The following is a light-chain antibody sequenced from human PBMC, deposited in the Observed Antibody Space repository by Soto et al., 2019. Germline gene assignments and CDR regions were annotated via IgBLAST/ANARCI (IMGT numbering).Light chain of an antibody. V-gene: IGLV2-18*02. CDR3: TSYTRSDTLL. CDR2: EVS. Sequence: QSALTQPPSVSGYPGQSVTISCTGTSSDVGSYNRVSWYQQPPGTAPKLMIYEVSNRPSGVPDRFSGSKSGNTASLTISGLQAEYEADYYCTSYTRSDTLLFGGGTKLTVL. CDR1: SSDVGSYNR. J-gene: IGLJ2*01.